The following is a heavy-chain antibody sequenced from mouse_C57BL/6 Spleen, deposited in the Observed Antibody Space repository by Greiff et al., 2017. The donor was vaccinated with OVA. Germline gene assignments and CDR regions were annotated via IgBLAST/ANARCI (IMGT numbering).Heavy chain of an antibody. CDR1: GYTFTDYY. V-gene: IGHV1-77*01. D-gene: IGHD2-4*01. Sequence: QVQLQQSGAELVKPGASVKISCKASGYTFTDYYINWVKQRPGQGLEWIGKIGPGSGSTYYNEKFKGKATLTADKSSSTAYMQLSSLTSEDSAVYFCARSRVIYYDYDDGGFAYWGQGTLVTVSA. J-gene: IGHJ3*01. CDR3: ARSRVIYYDYDDGGFAY. CDR2: IGPGSGST.